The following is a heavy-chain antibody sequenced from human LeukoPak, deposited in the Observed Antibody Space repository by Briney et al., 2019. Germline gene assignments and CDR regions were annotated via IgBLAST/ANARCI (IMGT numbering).Heavy chain of an antibody. CDR1: GFTFDDYA. Sequence: GRSLRLSCAASGFTFDDYAMHWVRQAPGKGLEWVSGISWNSGSIGYADSVKGRFTISRDNAKNSLYLQMNSLRAEDTALYYCAKGPSFGEHCYYYYGMDVWGQGTTVTVSS. CDR3: AKGPSFGEHCYYYYGMDV. CDR2: ISWNSGSI. D-gene: IGHD5-18*01. V-gene: IGHV3-9*01. J-gene: IGHJ6*02.